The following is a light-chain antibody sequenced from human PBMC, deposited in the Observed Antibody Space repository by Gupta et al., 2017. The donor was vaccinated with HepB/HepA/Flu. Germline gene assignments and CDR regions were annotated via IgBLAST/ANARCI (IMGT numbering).Light chain of an antibody. CDR2: DAS. Sequence: FQMTQSPASVSASVGDRVTITCQASQDISNYLNWYQQKPGKAPKLLIYDASNLETGVPSRFSGSGSGTDFTFTISSLQPEDIATYYCQQYDNLLTFGGGTKVEIK. V-gene: IGKV1-33*01. J-gene: IGKJ4*01. CDR3: QQYDNLLT. CDR1: QDISNY.